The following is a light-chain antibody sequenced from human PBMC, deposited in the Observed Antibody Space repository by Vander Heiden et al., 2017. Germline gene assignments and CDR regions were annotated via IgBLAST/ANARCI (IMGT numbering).Light chain of an antibody. V-gene: IGKV3-15*01. CDR1: QGINTH. Sequence: EIVMTQSPATLSVSPGEGAILSCRASQGINTHLAWYQQKPGQPPRLLIYDASSRATGIPARFSGSGSGTEFTLIISSRQSEDSAVYYCQQYSMWPPITFGQGTRLEIK. J-gene: IGKJ5*01. CDR2: DAS. CDR3: QQYSMWPPIT.